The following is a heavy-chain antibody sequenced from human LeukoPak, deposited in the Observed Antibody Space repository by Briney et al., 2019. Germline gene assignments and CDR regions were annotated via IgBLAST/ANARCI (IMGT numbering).Heavy chain of an antibody. D-gene: IGHD5-12*01. CDR1: GGSISSSSYY. J-gene: IGHJ6*03. CDR3: ARLSGYGLHYYYHMDV. Sequence: NPSETLSLTCNVSGGSISSSSYYWGWIRQPPGKGLEWIGSIYYSGSTYYNPSLKSRVTISVDTSKNQFSLKLSSVTAADTAVYYCARLSGYGLHYYYHMDVWGKGTTVTVSS. V-gene: IGHV4-39*07. CDR2: IYYSGST.